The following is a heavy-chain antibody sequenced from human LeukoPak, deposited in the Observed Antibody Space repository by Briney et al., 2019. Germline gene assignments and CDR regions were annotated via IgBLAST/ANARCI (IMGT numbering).Heavy chain of an antibody. Sequence: ASVKVSCKASGYTFTSYAMNWVRQAPGQGLEWMGWINTNTGNPTYAQGFTGRFVFSLDTSVSTAYLQISSLKAEDTAVYYCARDSKYYDILTGYYYYYYGMDVWGQGTTVTVSS. CDR1: GYTFTSYA. D-gene: IGHD3-9*01. J-gene: IGHJ6*02. CDR2: INTNTGNP. V-gene: IGHV7-4-1*02. CDR3: ARDSKYYDILTGYYYYYYGMDV.